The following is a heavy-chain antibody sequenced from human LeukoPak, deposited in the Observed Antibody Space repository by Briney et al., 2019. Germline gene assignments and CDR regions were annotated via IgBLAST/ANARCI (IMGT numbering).Heavy chain of an antibody. CDR3: ARGPGNAPVAGNNY. D-gene: IGHD6-19*01. CDR2: IYYSGST. Sequence: SETLSLTCTVSGGSVSSGSYYWSWIRQPPGKGLEWIGYIYYSGSTNYNPSLKSRVTISVDTSKNQFSLKLSSVTAADTAVYYCARGPGNAPVAGNNYWGQGTLVTVSS. J-gene: IGHJ4*02. V-gene: IGHV4-61*01. CDR1: GGSVSSGSYY.